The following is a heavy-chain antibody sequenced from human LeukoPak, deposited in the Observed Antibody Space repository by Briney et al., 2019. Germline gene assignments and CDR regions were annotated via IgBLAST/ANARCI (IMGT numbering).Heavy chain of an antibody. D-gene: IGHD3-3*01. V-gene: IGHV3-21*01. CDR1: GFTFSSYS. CDR2: ISSSSSYI. Sequence: GGSLRLSCAASGFTFSSYSMNWVRQAPGKGLEWVSSISSSSSYIYYADSVKGRFTISRDNAKNSLYLQMNSLRAEDTAVYYCARDVGYYDFWSGSGYFDYWGQGTLVTVSS. CDR3: ARDVGYYDFWSGSGYFDY. J-gene: IGHJ4*02.